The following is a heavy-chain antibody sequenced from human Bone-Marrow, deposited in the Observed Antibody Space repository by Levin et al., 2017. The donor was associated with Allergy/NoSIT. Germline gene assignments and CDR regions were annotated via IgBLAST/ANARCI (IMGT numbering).Heavy chain of an antibody. D-gene: IGHD1-26*01. CDR3: AARGVGVVTQCSGIDV. CDR1: GLSLSTSGMR. CDR2: IDWDDDK. J-gene: IGHJ6*02. V-gene: IGHV2-70*04. Sequence: QTLSLTCTLSGLSLSTSGMRVSWIRQPPGKALEWLARIDWDDDKFYRTSLKTRLTISKDTPKNQVVLTMTNMDPVDTANYFWAARGVGVVTQCSGIDVWGQGTTVTVSS.